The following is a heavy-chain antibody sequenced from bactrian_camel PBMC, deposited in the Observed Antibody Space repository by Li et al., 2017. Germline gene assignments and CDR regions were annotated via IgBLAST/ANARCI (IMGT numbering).Heavy chain of an antibody. J-gene: IGHJ4*01. CDR3: AADEGSNGLQTMCGDELNY. D-gene: IGHD1*01. CDR2: VSGHDGTT. V-gene: IGHV3S60*01. Sequence: VQLVESGGGLVQPGGSLRLSCAISGYTYSTYCLGWFRQVPGKEREAVAKFVSGHDGTTSYADSVKGRFTISRDNRKNTVYLQMNSLKVDDTAVYYCAADEGSNGLQTMCGDELNYWGQGTQVTVS. CDR1: GYTYSTYC.